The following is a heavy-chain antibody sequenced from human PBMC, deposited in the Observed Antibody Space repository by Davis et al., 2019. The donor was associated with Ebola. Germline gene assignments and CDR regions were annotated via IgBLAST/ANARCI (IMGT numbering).Heavy chain of an antibody. J-gene: IGHJ5*02. D-gene: IGHD3-16*01. V-gene: IGHV3-30*04. CDR1: RLTFRNYA. CDR3: AKDGGNQMSTHNWFDT. CDR2: VSHSEREK. Sequence: PGGSLRLSCAASRLTFRNYAMHWVRQAPGKGLEWVAVVSHSEREKFYADSVKGRFTISRDISKSTLFMEMNSLTAEDTAVYYCAKDGGNQMSTHNWFDTWGQGTLVTVSS.